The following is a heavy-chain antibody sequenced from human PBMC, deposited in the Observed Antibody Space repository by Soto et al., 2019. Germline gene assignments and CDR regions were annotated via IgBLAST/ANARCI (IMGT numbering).Heavy chain of an antibody. J-gene: IGHJ3*02. V-gene: IGHV3-9*01. Sequence: GGSLRLSCAASGFTFDDYAMHWVRQAPGKGLEWVSGISWNSGSIGYADSVKGRFTISRDNAKNSLYLQMNSLRAEDTALYYCAKGHFDYGDYRRPGGAFDIWGQGTMVTVSS. CDR1: GFTFDDYA. CDR2: ISWNSGSI. D-gene: IGHD4-17*01. CDR3: AKGHFDYGDYRRPGGAFDI.